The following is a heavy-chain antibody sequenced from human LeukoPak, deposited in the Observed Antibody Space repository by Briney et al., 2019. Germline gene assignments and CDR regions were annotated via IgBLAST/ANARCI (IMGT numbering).Heavy chain of an antibody. CDR2: ISGSGGST. CDR1: GFTFSSYA. V-gene: IGHV3-23*01. CDR3: AKGITYNYGPDY. D-gene: IGHD5-18*01. J-gene: IGHJ4*02. Sequence: GGSLRLSCVASGFTFSSYAMSWVRQAPGKGLEWVSGISGSGGSTYYADSVKGRFTISRDNSKNTLYLQMNSLRAEDTAVYYCAKGITYNYGPDYWGQGTLVTVSS.